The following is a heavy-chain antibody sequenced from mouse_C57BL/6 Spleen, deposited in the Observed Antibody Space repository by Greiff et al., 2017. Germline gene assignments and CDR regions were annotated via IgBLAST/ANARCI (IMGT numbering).Heavy chain of an antibody. CDR1: GYAFSSSW. CDR2: IYPGDGDT. CDR3: ARGGDY. J-gene: IGHJ2*01. Sequence: QVQLQQSGPELVKPGASVKISCKASGYAFSSSWMNWVKQRPGKGLEWIGRIYPGDGDTNYNGKLKGKATLTADKSSSTAYMQLSSLTSEDSAVYFCARGGDYWGQGTTLTVSS. V-gene: IGHV1-82*01.